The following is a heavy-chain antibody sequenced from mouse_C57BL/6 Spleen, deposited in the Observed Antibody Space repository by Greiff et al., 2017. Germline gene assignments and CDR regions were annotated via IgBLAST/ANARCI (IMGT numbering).Heavy chain of an antibody. J-gene: IGHJ1*03. D-gene: IGHD1-1*01. Sequence: VQLQQSGAELVRPGSSVKLSCKASGYTFTSYWMHWVKQRPIQGLEWIGNIDPSDSETHYNQKFKDKATLTVDKSSSTAYMQLSSLTSEDSAVYYCARWDTTVGGYFDVWGTGTTVTVSS. V-gene: IGHV1-52*01. CDR1: GYTFTSYW. CDR3: ARWDTTVGGYFDV. CDR2: IDPSDSET.